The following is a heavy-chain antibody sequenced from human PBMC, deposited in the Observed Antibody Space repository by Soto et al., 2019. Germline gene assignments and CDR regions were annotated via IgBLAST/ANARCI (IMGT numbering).Heavy chain of an antibody. Sequence: GGSLRLSCTPSGFTFGGYAMSWVRQAPGKGLEWVGFIRGKAYSGTTEYAASVRGRFTISRDDSKSIAYLQMNSLESEDTAVYYCARDLGYYDSDGYFDYWGQGTLVTVSS. V-gene: IGHV3-49*04. CDR2: IRGKAYSGTT. D-gene: IGHD3-22*01. J-gene: IGHJ4*02. CDR3: ARDLGYYDSDGYFDY. CDR1: GFTFGGYA.